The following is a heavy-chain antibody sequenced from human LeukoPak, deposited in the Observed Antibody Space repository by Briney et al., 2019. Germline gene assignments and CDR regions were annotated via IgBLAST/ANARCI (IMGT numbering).Heavy chain of an antibody. CDR2: ISAYNGNT. J-gene: IGHJ4*02. Sequence: ASVKVSCKASGYTFTIYGISWVRQAPGQGLEWMGWISAYNGNTNYAQKLQGRVTMTTDTSTSTAYMELRSLRSDDTAVYYCATTLYDSSGYYPEYYFDYWGQGTLVTVSS. D-gene: IGHD3-22*01. V-gene: IGHV1-18*01. CDR3: ATTLYDSSGYYPEYYFDY. CDR1: GYTFTIYG.